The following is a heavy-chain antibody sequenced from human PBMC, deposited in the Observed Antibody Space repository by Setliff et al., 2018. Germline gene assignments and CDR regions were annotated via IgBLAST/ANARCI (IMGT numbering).Heavy chain of an antibody. V-gene: IGHV1-18*01. CDR2: INNYSFKT. CDR1: GYTYTNYG. CDR3: ARINFYVSSGFYYASDY. Sequence: ASVKVSCKASGYTYTNYGIAWVRQAPGQGLEWMGWINNYSFKTNYPQKFLGRVTMTTDTSTSTAYMELKSLRSDDTAVYYCARINFYVSSGFYYASDYWGQGTLVTVSS. D-gene: IGHD3-22*01. J-gene: IGHJ4*02.